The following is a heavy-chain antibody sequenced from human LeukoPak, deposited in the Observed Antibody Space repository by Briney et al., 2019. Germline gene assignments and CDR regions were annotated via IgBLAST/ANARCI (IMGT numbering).Heavy chain of an antibody. CDR3: TRDQMNY. D-gene: IGHD5-24*01. V-gene: IGHV3-53*01. CDR2: IFSNGDT. CDR1: EFTVSRNY. Sequence: PGGSLRLSCTASEFTVSRNYMLWVRQAPGKGLEWVSLIFSNGDTHYADSVKGRFTISRDTSKNTVSLQMNSLRVEDTAMYYCTRDQMNYWGQGTLVSAPS. J-gene: IGHJ4*02.